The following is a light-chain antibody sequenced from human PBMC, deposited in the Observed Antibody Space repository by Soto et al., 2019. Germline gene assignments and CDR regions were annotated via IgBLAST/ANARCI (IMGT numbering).Light chain of an antibody. CDR2: AAS. Sequence: DIQMTQSPSSLSASVGDRVTITCRASQDINNYLAWYQQKPRKPPKLLIYAASTLQSGVPSRFSGGGSGTDFTLTINSLQPEDVATYYCQRYNNGPPVTFGPGTKV. V-gene: IGKV1-27*01. CDR3: QRYNNGPPVT. J-gene: IGKJ3*01. CDR1: QDINNY.